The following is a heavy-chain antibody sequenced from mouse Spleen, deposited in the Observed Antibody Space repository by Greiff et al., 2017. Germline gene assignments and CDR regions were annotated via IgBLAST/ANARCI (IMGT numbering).Heavy chain of an antibody. D-gene: IGHD1-1*01. CDR1: GYAFSSSW. CDR2: IYPGDGDT. Sequence: QVQLQQSGPELVKPGASVKISCKASGYAFSSSWMNWVKQRPGKGLEWIGRIYPGDGDTNYNGKFKGKATLTADKSSSTAYMQLSSLTSEDSAVYFCARSWVGSSYGYAMDYWGQGTSVTVSS. CDR3: ARSWVGSSYGYAMDY. V-gene: IGHV1-82*01. J-gene: IGHJ4*01.